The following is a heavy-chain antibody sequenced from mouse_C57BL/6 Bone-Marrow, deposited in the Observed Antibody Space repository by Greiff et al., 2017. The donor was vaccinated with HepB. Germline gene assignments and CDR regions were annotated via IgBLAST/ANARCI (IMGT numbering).Heavy chain of an antibody. CDR3: TLIYYGKGGDY. CDR2: IDPEDGDT. CDR1: GFNINDYY. Sequence: EVQLQQSGAELVRPGASVKLSCTASGFNINDYYMHWVKQRPEQGLEWIGRIDPEDGDTEYAPKFQGKATMTADTSSNTAYLQLSSLTSEDTAVYYCTLIYYGKGGDYWGQGTTLTVSS. V-gene: IGHV14-1*01. D-gene: IGHD2-1*01. J-gene: IGHJ2*01.